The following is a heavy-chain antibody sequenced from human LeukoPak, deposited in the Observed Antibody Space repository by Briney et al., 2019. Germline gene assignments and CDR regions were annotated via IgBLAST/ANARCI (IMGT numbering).Heavy chain of an antibody. CDR2: INHSGST. J-gene: IGHJ4*02. CDR3: AEITVASSHYYDSSGYYYGGVFDY. CDR1: GGSFSGYY. D-gene: IGHD3-22*01. V-gene: IGHV4-34*01. Sequence: SETLSLTCAVYGGSFSGYYWSWIRQPPGKGLEWIGEINHSGSTNYNPSLKSRVTISVDTSKNQFSLKLSSVTAADTAVYYCAEITVASSHYYDSSGYYYGGVFDYWGQGTLVTVSS.